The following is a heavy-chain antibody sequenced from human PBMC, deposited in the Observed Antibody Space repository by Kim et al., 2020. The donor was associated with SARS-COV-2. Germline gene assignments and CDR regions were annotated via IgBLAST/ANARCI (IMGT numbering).Heavy chain of an antibody. V-gene: IGHV5-51*01. J-gene: IGHJ3*02. CDR3: ARHAVDPDYYDSSGYTLDAFDI. D-gene: IGHD3-22*01. Sequence: GESLKISCKGSGYSFTSYWIGWVRQMPGKGLEWMGIIYPGDSDTRYSPSFQGQVTISADKSISTAYLQWSSLKASDTAMYYCARHAVDPDYYDSSGYTLDAFDIWGQGTMVTVSS. CDR1: GYSFTSYW. CDR2: IYPGDSDT.